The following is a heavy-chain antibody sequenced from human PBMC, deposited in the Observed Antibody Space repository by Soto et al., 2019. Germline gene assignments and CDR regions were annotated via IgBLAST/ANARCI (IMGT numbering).Heavy chain of an antibody. Sequence: GASVKVSCKASGYTFTNYGVSWVRQAPGQGLEWMGWIGGYKGNTKYSQKFQGRVTITRDTSASTAYMELSSLRSEDTAVYYCARSIVVVTALDYWGQGTLVTVSS. D-gene: IGHD2-21*02. V-gene: IGHV1-18*01. CDR1: GYTFTNYG. J-gene: IGHJ4*02. CDR3: ARSIVVVTALDY. CDR2: IGGYKGNT.